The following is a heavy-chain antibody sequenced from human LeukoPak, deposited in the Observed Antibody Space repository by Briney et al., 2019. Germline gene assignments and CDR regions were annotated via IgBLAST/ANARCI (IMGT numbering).Heavy chain of an antibody. J-gene: IGHJ5*02. CDR1: GFTFSSYT. V-gene: IGHV3-21*01. D-gene: IGHD6-6*01. CDR3: ARGREGIAARWWVEEPRWYFFDP. CDR2: ISRSSSYI. Sequence: PGGSLRLSCAASGFTFSSYTMNWVRQAPGKGLEWVSSISRSSSYIYYADSVKGRFTISGENAMNSLDLQMNSLRAEDTAVYYCARGREGIAARWWVEEPRWYFFDPWGQGTLVTVSS.